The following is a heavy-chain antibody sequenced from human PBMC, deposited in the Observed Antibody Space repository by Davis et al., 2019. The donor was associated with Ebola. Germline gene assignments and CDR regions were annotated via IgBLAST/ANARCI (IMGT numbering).Heavy chain of an antibody. J-gene: IGHJ4*02. V-gene: IGHV3-15*07. D-gene: IGHD1-20*01. Sequence: GESLKISCAASGFTFSNAWMNWVRQAPGKGLEWVGRIKSKTDGGTTDYAAPVKGRFTISRDDSKNTLYLQMNSLKTEDTAVYYCTTLEPYNWNLGWGQGTLVTVSS. CDR1: GFTFSNAW. CDR3: TTLEPYNWNLG. CDR2: IKSKTDGGTT.